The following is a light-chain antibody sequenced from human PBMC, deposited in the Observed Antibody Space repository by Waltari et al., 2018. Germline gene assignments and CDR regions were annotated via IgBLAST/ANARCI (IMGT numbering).Light chain of an antibody. V-gene: IGLV2-14*03. CDR2: DVT. CDR3: SSYTFSSTLV. J-gene: IGLJ2*01. Sequence: QSALTQPASVSESPGQSNTISCTGTSSYVVAYNIFSWYQQHPGKAPKLIIYDVTNRPSGVSNRFSGSKSGNTASLTISGLQSEDEADYYCSSYTFSSTLVFGGGTKLTVL. CDR1: SSYVVAYNI.